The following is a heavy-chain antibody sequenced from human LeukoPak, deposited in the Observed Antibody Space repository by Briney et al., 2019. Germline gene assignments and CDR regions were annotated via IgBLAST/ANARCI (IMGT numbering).Heavy chain of an antibody. CDR3: ARGYIAAAGISPY. CDR1: GYTFTSYD. Sequence: ASVKVSCKASGYTFTSYDINWVRQAPGQGLEWMGWMNPNSGNTVYAQKFQGRVTMTRNTSISTAYMELSSLRSEDTAVYYCARGYIAAAGISPYWGQGTLVTVSS. CDR2: MNPNSGNT. D-gene: IGHD6-13*01. V-gene: IGHV1-8*01. J-gene: IGHJ4*02.